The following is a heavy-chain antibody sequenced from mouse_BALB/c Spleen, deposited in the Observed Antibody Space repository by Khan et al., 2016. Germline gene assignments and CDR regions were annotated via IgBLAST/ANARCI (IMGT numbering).Heavy chain of an antibody. V-gene: IGHV8-12*01. J-gene: IGHJ3*01. Sequence: QVTLKESGPGILQPSQTLSLTCSFSGFSLSTSGMGVSWIRQPSGKGLEWLAHIYWDDDKRYNPSLKSRLTIFKDTSNNPVFPKITRVDTAETASYCCAAEYSIAYWGQGTLVTVSA. CDR1: GFSLSTSGMG. CDR2: IYWDDDK. CDR3: AAEYSIAY.